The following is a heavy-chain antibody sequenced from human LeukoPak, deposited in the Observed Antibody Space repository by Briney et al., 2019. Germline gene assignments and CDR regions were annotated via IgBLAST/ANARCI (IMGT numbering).Heavy chain of an antibody. Sequence: TSVKVSCKASGFTFTSSAVQWVRQARGQRLEWIGWIVVGSGNTNYAQKFQERVTITRDMSTSTAYMELSSLRSEDTAVYYCAADHGIAAAAGVLFDYWGQGTLVTVSS. D-gene: IGHD6-13*01. V-gene: IGHV1-58*01. CDR2: IVVGSGNT. CDR3: AADHGIAAAAGVLFDY. CDR1: GFTFTSSA. J-gene: IGHJ4*02.